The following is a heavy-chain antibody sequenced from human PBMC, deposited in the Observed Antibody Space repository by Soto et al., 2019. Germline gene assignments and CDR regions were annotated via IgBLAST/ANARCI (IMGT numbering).Heavy chain of an antibody. CDR2: NSWNSGSI. J-gene: IGHJ4*02. CDR3: AKVILRYFYEYSFDY. Sequence: EVQLVESGGGLVQPGRSLRLSCAASGFTFDDYAMHWVRQAPGKGLEWVSGNSWNSGSIGYADSVKGRFTISRDNPKNSLYLQMNSLRAEYTALYYCAKVILRYFYEYSFDYLGQGTLVTVSS. V-gene: IGHV3-9*01. CDR1: GFTFDDYA. D-gene: IGHD5-18*01.